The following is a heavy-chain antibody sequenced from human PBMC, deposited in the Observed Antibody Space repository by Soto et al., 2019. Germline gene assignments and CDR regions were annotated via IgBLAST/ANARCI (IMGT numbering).Heavy chain of an antibody. Sequence: EEQLVESGGGLMHTGASLRLSCAASGFNVAGKYMSWVRQAPGKGLEWVSGLYSGGQIFYSDSVRGRFTISIDNSKNTVTLDMNALRAEDTDTYYCARINWSTRGSSSDTWGQGTLVTVSS. CDR3: ARINWSTRGSSSDT. J-gene: IGHJ5*02. CDR1: GFNVAGKY. CDR2: LYSGGQI. D-gene: IGHD1-20*01. V-gene: IGHV3-53*02.